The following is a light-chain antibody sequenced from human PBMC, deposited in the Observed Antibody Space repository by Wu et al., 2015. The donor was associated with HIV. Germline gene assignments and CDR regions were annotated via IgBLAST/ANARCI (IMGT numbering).Light chain of an antibody. J-gene: IGKJ2*01. CDR3: QQSYT. Sequence: EIVLTQSPAILSLSLGERATLSCRASQSVSNYLAWYQQKPGQPPRLLIYDASDRATGISARFSGSGSGTDFTLTISSLEPEDFAIYYCQQSYTFGQGTKLEIK. CDR1: QSVSNY. CDR2: DAS. V-gene: IGKV3-11*01.